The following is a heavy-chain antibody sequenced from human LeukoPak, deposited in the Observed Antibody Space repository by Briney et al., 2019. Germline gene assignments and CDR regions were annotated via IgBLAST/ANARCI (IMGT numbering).Heavy chain of an antibody. J-gene: IGHJ4*02. Sequence: GGSLRLSCAASGFTFSSYSMNWVRQAREKGLEWVSYISSSSSTIYYADSVKGRFTISRDNAKNSLYLQMNSLRAEDTAVYYCARDGADFFGYWGQGTLVTVSS. V-gene: IGHV3-48*01. CDR3: ARDGADFFGY. CDR1: GFTFSSYS. CDR2: ISSSSSTI.